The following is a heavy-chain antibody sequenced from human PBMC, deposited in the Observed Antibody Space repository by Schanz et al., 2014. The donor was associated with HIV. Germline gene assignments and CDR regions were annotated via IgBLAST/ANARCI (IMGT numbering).Heavy chain of an antibody. CDR2: ISGSGGHT. CDR3: ARSRYRLHWLDA. D-gene: IGHD2-2*02. Sequence: VQLVESGGGLVKPGGSLRLSCAASGFTFSSYAMSWVRQAPGKGLEWVSLISGSGGHTYYADSVNGRFTISRDNAKNSMFLQMNSLRGEDTAVYYCARSRYRLHWLDAWGQGTLVTVSS. CDR1: GFTFSSYA. J-gene: IGHJ5*02. V-gene: IGHV3-23*04.